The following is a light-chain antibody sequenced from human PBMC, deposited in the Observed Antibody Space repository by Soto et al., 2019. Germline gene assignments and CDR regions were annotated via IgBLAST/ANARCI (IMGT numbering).Light chain of an antibody. V-gene: IGLV2-8*01. CDR3: TSYAGTYSFFYV. CDR2: EVS. J-gene: IGLJ1*01. Sequence: QSALPQPPSASGSPGQSVTISCTGTSSDVGACNYVSWYQQLPGKAPKLIIYEVSKRPSGVPARFSGSKSGNTASLTVSGLQAEDEADYYCTSYAGTYSFFYVFGTGTKVTVL. CDR1: SSDVGACNY.